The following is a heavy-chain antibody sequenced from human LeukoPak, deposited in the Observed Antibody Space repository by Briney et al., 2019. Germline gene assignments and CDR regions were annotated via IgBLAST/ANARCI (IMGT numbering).Heavy chain of an antibody. CDR1: RYTFTGYY. Sequence: ASVKVSCKASRYTFTGYYVHWVRQAPGQGREWMGWINPKSGGTNYAQKFQGRVTMTRDTSISTAYMELSRLRSDDTAVYYCARDADGMDVWGQGTTVTVSS. CDR2: INPKSGGT. CDR3: ARDADGMDV. J-gene: IGHJ6*02. V-gene: IGHV1-2*02.